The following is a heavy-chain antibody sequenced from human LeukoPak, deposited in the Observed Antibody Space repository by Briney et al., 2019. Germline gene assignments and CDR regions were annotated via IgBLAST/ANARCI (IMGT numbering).Heavy chain of an antibody. CDR2: VSSSGSTR. D-gene: IGHD4-11*01. CDR3: ARTTVTKFDY. J-gene: IGHJ4*02. Sequence: PGGSLRLSCAASGFTFRSYEMNWVRQAPGQGLEWVSYVSSSGSTRYYADSVRGRFTISRDNAKNSHYLQMNSLRAEDTAVYYCARTTVTKFDYWGQGTLVTVSS. V-gene: IGHV3-48*03. CDR1: GFTFRSYE.